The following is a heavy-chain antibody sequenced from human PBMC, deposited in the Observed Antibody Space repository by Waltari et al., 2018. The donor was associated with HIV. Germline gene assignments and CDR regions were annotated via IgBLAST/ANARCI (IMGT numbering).Heavy chain of an antibody. V-gene: IGHV3-15*05. CDR2: VKRKSDGGTT. CDR1: GITFKNAW. D-gene: IGHD2-15*01. J-gene: IGHJ4*02. Sequence: DVQLVESGGGLVRPGGSLKLSCAVSGITFKNAWLSWVRQAPGQGLQWLGQVKRKSDGGTTDYAAPVRGRFTISADDFNDTVFLTMNSLKIEDTAIYYCTTFEMGTTRNYWGQGTLVTVSS. CDR3: TTFEMGTTRNY.